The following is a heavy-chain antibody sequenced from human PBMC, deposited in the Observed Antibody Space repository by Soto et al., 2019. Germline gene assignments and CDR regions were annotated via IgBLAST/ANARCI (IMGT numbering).Heavy chain of an antibody. CDR3: AKSQTGGTAGPPFDD. CDR1: GFTFSNYA. D-gene: IGHD2-21*02. Sequence: EVQVLESGGGLVQPGGSLRLSCAASGFTFSNYAMSWVRQAPGKGLEWVSTVSGSGRSTYDVDSVEGRFTTSRDNSKKTLTLQMNSRRAEDTAVYYCAKSQTGGTAGPPFDDWGQGTLVTVAS. V-gene: IGHV3-23*01. CDR2: VSGSGRST. J-gene: IGHJ4*02.